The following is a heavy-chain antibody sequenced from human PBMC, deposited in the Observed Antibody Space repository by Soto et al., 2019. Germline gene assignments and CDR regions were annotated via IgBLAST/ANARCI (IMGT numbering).Heavy chain of an antibody. CDR2: IYWDDDK. D-gene: IGHD2-21*02. J-gene: IGHJ6*01. V-gene: IGHV2-5*02. CDR3: AHRRCGGHCLQSDSSHYYYGMDV. CDR1: GFSLSTSGVG. Sequence: QITLKESGPTLVKPTQTLTLTCTFSGFSLSTSGVGVGWIRQPPGKALEWLALIYWDDDKRYSPSLKSRLTSPKDTSKNQVVLTMTNMDPVDTATYYCAHRRCGGHCLQSDSSHYYYGMDVWGQGTTVTVSS.